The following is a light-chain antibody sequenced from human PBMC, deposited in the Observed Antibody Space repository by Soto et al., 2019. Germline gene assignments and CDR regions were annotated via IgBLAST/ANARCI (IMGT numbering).Light chain of an antibody. CDR3: QYYGSSPPTT. CDR2: GAS. J-gene: IGKJ2*01. CDR1: QSVTSTY. Sequence: EFVLTQSPGTLSLSPGERAILSCRASQSVTSTYIAWYQQKPGQAPRLLIYGASSRATGIPDRFNGSGSGTDFTLTISRLEAEDFAVYYCQYYGSSPPTTFGQGTKVDIK. V-gene: IGKV3-20*01.